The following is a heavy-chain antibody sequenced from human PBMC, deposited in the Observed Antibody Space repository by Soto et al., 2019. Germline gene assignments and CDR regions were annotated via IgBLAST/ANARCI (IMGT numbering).Heavy chain of an antibody. CDR2: IDSSSSTI. D-gene: IGHD6-19*01. V-gene: IGHV3-48*01. CDR1: EFTFLSYT. CDR3: AKDLSIAVAGSA. Sequence: PGGSLRLSCAASEFTFLSYTMNWVRQAPGKGLEWLSYIDSSSSTIYYADSVKGRFSISRDNAKNSLYLHMSSLRAEDTAVYYCAKDLSIAVAGSAWGQGT. J-gene: IGHJ5*02.